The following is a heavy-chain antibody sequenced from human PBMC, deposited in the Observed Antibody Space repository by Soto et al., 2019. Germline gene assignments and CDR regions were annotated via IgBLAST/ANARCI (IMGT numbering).Heavy chain of an antibody. J-gene: IGHJ5*02. CDR2: INHSGST. V-gene: IGHV4-34*01. CDR3: ARGDGPSSVREVRRFDP. CDR1: GGSFSGYY. Sequence: QVQLQQWGAGLLKPSETLSLTCAVYGGSFSGYYWSWIRQPPGKGLEWIGEINHSGSTNYNPSLKSRVTISVDTSKNQFSLKLSSVTAADTAVYYCARGDGPSSVREVRRFDPWGQGTLVTVSS. D-gene: IGHD6-19*01.